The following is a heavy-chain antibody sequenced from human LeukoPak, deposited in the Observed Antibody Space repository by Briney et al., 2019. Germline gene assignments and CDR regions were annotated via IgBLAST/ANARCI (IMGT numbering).Heavy chain of an antibody. V-gene: IGHV3-30*04. CDR2: ISYDGSNK. CDR3: ARDPSYSSGWYSVIGKNWFDP. D-gene: IGHD6-19*01. J-gene: IGHJ5*02. Sequence: GGSLRLSCAASGFTFSSYAMHRVRQAPGKGLEWVAVISYDGSNKYYADSVKCRFTISRDNSKNTLYLQMNSLRAEDTAVYYCARDPSYSSGWYSVIGKNWFDPWGQGTLVTVSS. CDR1: GFTFSSYA.